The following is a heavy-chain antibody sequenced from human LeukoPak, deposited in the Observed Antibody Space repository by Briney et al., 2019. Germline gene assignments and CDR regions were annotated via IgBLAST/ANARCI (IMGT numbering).Heavy chain of an antibody. V-gene: IGHV4-34*01. CDR3: ARGGVRRITILYYFDY. CDR2: INHSGST. D-gene: IGHD3-9*01. J-gene: IGHJ4*02. Sequence: SETLSLTCAVYGGSFSGYYWSWIRQPPGKGLEWIGEINHSGSTDYNPSLKSRVTISVDTSKNQFSLKLSSVTAADTAVYYCARGGVRRITILYYFDYWGQGTLDTVSS. CDR1: GGSFSGYY.